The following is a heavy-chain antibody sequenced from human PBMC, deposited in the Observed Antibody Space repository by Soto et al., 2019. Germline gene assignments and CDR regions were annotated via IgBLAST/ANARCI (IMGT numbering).Heavy chain of an antibody. CDR3: ARDSSPQLVRLGWFDP. CDR1: GFTFSSYA. V-gene: IGHV3-30-3*01. Sequence: GGSLRLSCAASGFTFSSYAMHWVRQAPGKGLEWVAVISYDGSNKYYADSVKGRFTISRDNSKNTLYLQMNSLRAEDTAVYYCARDSSPQLVRLGWFDPWGQGTLVTVSS. J-gene: IGHJ5*02. D-gene: IGHD6-13*01. CDR2: ISYDGSNK.